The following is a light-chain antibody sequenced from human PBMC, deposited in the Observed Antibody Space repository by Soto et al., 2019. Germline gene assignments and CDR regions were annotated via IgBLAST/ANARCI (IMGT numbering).Light chain of an antibody. CDR3: QKYNSDPTT. CDR2: AAT. V-gene: IGKV1-27*01. Sequence: DIQMTQSPSSLSASVGDRVTMTCRASQGISNYLAWYKQKPGKVPKLLIYAATTLQSGVLSRFSGTVSVTYFTLTIRSLQPEDAATYYCQKYNSDPTTFGQGTKVEIK. CDR1: QGISNY. J-gene: IGKJ1*01.